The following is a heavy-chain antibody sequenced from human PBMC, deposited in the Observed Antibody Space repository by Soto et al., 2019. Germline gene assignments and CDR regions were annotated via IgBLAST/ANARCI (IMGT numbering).Heavy chain of an antibody. CDR3: ARHTWGRLRGWFDP. V-gene: IGHV4-39*01. CDR2: IYYTGST. CDR1: SGSISNSAYY. Sequence: QLQLQESGPGLVKPSETLSLTCTVSSGSISNSAYYWGWIRQPLGKGLEWIGSIYYTGSTFNNPSLKSRVTISIDTSKNQFSLKLSSVTAADTAMYYCARHTWGRLRGWFDPWVQGTLVTVSS. D-gene: IGHD3-16*01. J-gene: IGHJ5*02.